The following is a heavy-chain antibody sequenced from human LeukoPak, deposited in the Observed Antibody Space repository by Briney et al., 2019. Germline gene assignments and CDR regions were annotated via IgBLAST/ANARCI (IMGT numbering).Heavy chain of an antibody. CDR1: GYSFTSYW. CDR3: AREILWGDYYYYGMDV. CDR2: IYPGDSDT. J-gene: IGHJ6*02. V-gene: IGHV5-51*01. D-gene: IGHD3-10*01. Sequence: ESLKISCKGSGYSFTSYWIGWVRQMPGKGLEWMGIIYPGDSDTRYSPSFQGQVTISADKSISTAYLQWSSLKASDTAMYYCAREILWGDYYYYGMDVWGQGTTVTVSS.